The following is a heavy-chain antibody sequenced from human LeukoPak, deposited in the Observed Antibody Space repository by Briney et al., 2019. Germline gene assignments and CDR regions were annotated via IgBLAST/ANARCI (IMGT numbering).Heavy chain of an antibody. CDR2: IYYSGST. V-gene: IGHV4-59*08. Sequence: PSETLSLTCTVSGGSISSYYWSWIRQPPGKGLEWIGYIYYSGSTNYNPSLKSRVTISVDTSKNQFSLKLSSVTAADTAVYYCARGAAIFGVVSYYMDVWGKGTTVTVSS. J-gene: IGHJ6*03. D-gene: IGHD3-3*01. CDR1: GGSISSYY. CDR3: ARGAAIFGVVSYYMDV.